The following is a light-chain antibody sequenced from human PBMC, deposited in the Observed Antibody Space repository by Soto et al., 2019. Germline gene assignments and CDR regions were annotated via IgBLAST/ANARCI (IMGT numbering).Light chain of an antibody. CDR3: QQSYTTPLT. V-gene: IGKV1-39*01. Sequence: DIQMTQSPSSLSASVGDRVTITCRASQNIGNYLNWYQHKAGKAPKFLIYTASTLQIGVPSRFSGSRSGADFTLTISSVQFEDFATYYCQQSYTTPLTFGGGTQVEIK. CDR2: TAS. CDR1: QNIGNY. J-gene: IGKJ4*01.